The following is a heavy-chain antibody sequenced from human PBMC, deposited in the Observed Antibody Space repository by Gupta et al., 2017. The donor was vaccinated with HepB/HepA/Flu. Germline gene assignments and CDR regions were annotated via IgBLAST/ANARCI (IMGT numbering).Heavy chain of an antibody. Sequence: EVQLLESGGGLVQHGGSLRLSCAASGFTFSDYAMSWVRQAPGKGLEWVSAISGSGGATYYADSAKGRFTISRDNAKNTLYLQMNSLRAEDTALYFCAKAVRMGAVAGPRDYWGQGTLVTVSS. CDR3: AKAVRMGAVAGPRDY. CDR2: ISGSGGAT. CDR1: GFTFSDYA. V-gene: IGHV3-23*01. D-gene: IGHD6-19*01. J-gene: IGHJ4*02.